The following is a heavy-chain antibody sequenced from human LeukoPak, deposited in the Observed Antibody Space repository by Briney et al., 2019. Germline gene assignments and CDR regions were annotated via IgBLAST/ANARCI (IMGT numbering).Heavy chain of an antibody. Sequence: GSLRPSCAASGFPFSNYDISWVRQAPGKGLEWVSAISSSGGSTYYADTVKGRFTISRDNSKNTLYLQMNSLRAEDTAVYYCAKRGLGAYYYGAGSSPPRINAFDIWGQGTMVTVSS. CDR3: AKRGLGAYYYGAGSSPPRINAFDI. D-gene: IGHD3-10*01. V-gene: IGHV3-23*01. CDR1: GFPFSNYD. J-gene: IGHJ3*02. CDR2: ISSSGGST.